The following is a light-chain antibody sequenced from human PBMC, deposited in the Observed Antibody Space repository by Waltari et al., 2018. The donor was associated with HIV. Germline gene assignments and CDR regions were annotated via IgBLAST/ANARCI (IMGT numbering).Light chain of an antibody. Sequence: QSVLTQPHSASGTPGQRVIISCSGRNSNVGSDVVNWYQQLPGTAPKLLIYGDNARPSGVPDRFSCSKSGASASLAISDLQSEDEAEYYCAAWDARLNEYLFGTGTKVTVL. J-gene: IGLJ1*01. V-gene: IGLV1-44*01. CDR1: NSNVGSDV. CDR3: AAWDARLNEYL. CDR2: GDN.